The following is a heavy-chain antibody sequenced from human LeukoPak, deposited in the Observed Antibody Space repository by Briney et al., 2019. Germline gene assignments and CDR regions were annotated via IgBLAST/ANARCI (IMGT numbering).Heavy chain of an antibody. CDR1: GGSFSGYY. CDR2: INHSGST. V-gene: IGHV4-34*01. D-gene: IGHD3-9*01. J-gene: IGHJ4*02. CDR3: ARGDPFLTGLPYYFDY. Sequence: PSETLSLTCAVYGGSFSGYYWSWIRQPPGKGLEWIGEINHSGSTNYNPSLKSRVTISVDTSKNQFSLKLSSVTAADTAVYYCARGDPFLTGLPYYFDYWGQGTLVTVSS.